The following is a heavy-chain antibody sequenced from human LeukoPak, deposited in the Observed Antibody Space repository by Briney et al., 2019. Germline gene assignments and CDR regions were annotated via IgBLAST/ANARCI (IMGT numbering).Heavy chain of an antibody. J-gene: IGHJ4*02. Sequence: GASVKVSCKASGYTFTAYNIHWVRQAPGQGLEWMGRDSPNSGGANYAEKFQGRVTMTRDTPITTAYLELSSLRSDDTAVYYCVKEGQDGYWGQGTLVTVSS. CDR1: GYTFTAYN. D-gene: IGHD2-15*01. CDR3: VKEGQDGY. V-gene: IGHV1-2*02. CDR2: DSPNSGGA.